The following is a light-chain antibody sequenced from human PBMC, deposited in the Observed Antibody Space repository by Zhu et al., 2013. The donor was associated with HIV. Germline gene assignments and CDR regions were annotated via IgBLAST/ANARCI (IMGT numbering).Light chain of an antibody. V-gene: IGKV3-20*01. CDR2: RAS. CDR3: QHYGPSTGFT. J-gene: IGKJ2*01. CDR1: QSVSSN. Sequence: EIVMTQSPATLSVSPGERATLSCRASQSVSSNLAWYQQTPGQAPRLLIYRASSRATGIPDRFSGSASGTDFTLTISGLEPGDFALYYCQHYGPSTGFTFGQGTKLEIK.